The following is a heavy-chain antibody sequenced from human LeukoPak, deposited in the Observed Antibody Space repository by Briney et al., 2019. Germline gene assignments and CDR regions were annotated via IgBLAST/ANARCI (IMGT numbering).Heavy chain of an antibody. Sequence: GRSLRLSCAASGFTFSSYGMHWVRQAPGKGLEWMAFIRYDGSNKYYADSVKGRFTISRDNSKNTLYLQMNNLRAEDTAVYYCPTPPYSSSWFDPWGQGTLVTVSS. J-gene: IGHJ5*02. D-gene: IGHD6-19*01. CDR2: IRYDGSNK. CDR3: PTPPYSSSWFDP. V-gene: IGHV3-30*02. CDR1: GFTFSSYG.